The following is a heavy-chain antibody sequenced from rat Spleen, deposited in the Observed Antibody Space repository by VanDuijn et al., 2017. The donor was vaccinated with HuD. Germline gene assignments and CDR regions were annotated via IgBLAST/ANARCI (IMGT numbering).Heavy chain of an antibody. CDR2: ISYDGSST. Sequence: EVQLVESDGGLVQPGRSLKLSCVASGFTFNDCYMAWVRQAPTKGLEWVATISYDGSSTYYRDSVKGRFTISRDNAKSTLYLKMDSLRSEDTATYYCVRQGYLRYWYFDFWGPGTMVAVSS. CDR1: GFTFNDCY. D-gene: IGHD2-7*01. CDR3: VRQGYLRYWYFDF. V-gene: IGHV5-29*01. J-gene: IGHJ1*01.